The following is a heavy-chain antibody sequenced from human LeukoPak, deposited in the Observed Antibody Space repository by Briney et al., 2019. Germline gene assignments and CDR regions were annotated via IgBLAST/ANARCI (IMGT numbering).Heavy chain of an antibody. CDR2: ISYDGSNK. D-gene: IGHD3-10*01. CDR3: ARKAGYYYGSGDY. J-gene: IGHJ4*02. Sequence: GGSLRLSCAASGFTFSSYAMHWVRQAPGKGLEWVAVISYDGSNKYYADSVKGRFTISRDSSKNTLYLQMNSLRAEDTAVYYCARKAGYYYGSGDYWGQGTLVTVSS. V-gene: IGHV3-30*04. CDR1: GFTFSSYA.